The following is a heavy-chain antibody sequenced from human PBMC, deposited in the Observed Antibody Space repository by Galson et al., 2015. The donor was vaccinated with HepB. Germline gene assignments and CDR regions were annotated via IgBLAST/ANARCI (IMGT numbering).Heavy chain of an antibody. CDR2: VGTGGNT. D-gene: IGHD1-26*01. Sequence: SLRLSCAASDFTLSSYALYWVRQAPGQGLEYVSAVGTGGNTYYANSVKGRFTISRDNSKNTVYLQMGSLRIEDMAVYFCARVGPSAAFDIWGQGTMVTVSS. CDR3: ARVGPSAAFDI. CDR1: DFTLSSYA. J-gene: IGHJ3*02. V-gene: IGHV3-64*01.